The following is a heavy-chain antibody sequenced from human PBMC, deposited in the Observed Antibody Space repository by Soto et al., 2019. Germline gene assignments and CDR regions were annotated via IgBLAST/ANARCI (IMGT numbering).Heavy chain of an antibody. CDR3: AKDLYSSRNDAFDI. J-gene: IGHJ3*02. Sequence: SLRLSCAASGSTFRDYALQWVRQAPGKGLEWVAGISYDGSNKYYADSVKGRFTISRDNSKNTLYLQMNSLRPEDTAVYYCAKDLYSSRNDAFDIWGQGTMVTVSS. V-gene: IGHV3-30*04. D-gene: IGHD6-13*01. CDR2: ISYDGSNK. CDR1: GSTFRDYA.